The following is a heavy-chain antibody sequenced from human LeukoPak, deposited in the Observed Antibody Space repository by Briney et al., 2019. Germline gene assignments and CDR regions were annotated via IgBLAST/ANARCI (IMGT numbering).Heavy chain of an antibody. Sequence: SETLSLTCTVSGGSISSYYWSWIRQPAGKGLEWIGRIYSGGSPNYNPSLKRRVTMSVDSSNNQFSLKLSSVTAADTAVFYCARENTGSYREFDYWGQGTLVTVSS. CDR1: GGSISSYY. J-gene: IGHJ4*02. CDR3: ARENTGSYREFDY. V-gene: IGHV4-4*07. D-gene: IGHD1-26*01. CDR2: IYSGGSP.